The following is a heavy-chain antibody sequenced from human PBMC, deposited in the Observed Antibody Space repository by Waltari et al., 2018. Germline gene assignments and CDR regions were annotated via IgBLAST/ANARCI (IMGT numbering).Heavy chain of an antibody. CDR3: AKTLTSYYYMDV. D-gene: IGHD7-27*01. CDR1: GGSISSYY. V-gene: IGHV4-59*01. Sequence: QVQLQESGPGLVKPSETLSLTCTVSGGSISSYYWSWIRQPPGKGLEWIGYIYYSGSTNYNPSLKSRVTISVDTSKNKFSLKLSSVTAADTAVYYCAKTLTSYYYMDVWGKGTTVTVSS. J-gene: IGHJ6*03. CDR2: IYYSGST.